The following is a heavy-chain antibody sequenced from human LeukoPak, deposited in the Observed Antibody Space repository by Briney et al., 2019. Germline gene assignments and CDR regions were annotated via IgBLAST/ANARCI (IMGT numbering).Heavy chain of an antibody. Sequence: GGSLRLSCAASGFTFSSYEMSWAPHAPGKGLEWVSYISSGGSSINYADSVRGRFTISRDNAKDSLYLQMNSLRADDTAVYYCARETPYGSGSRGDFDYWGQGTLVTVSS. J-gene: IGHJ4*02. D-gene: IGHD3-10*01. CDR3: ARETPYGSGSRGDFDY. CDR2: ISSGGSSI. CDR1: GFTFSSYE. V-gene: IGHV3-48*03.